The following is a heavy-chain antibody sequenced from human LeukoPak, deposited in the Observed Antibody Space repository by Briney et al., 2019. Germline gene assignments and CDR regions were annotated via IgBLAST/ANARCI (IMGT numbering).Heavy chain of an antibody. CDR1: GGSISRSQFY. CDR2: LYYSGKS. J-gene: IGHJ4*02. D-gene: IGHD1-14*01. V-gene: IGHV4-39*07. Sequence: SETLSLTCTVSGGSISRSQFYWGWVRQPPGKGLEWIGTLYYSGKSFYNPSLKSRFTMSVDMSKNQLSLNLSFLTVADTAVYYCARETTKAMIDSWGQGILVTVSS. CDR3: ARETTKAMIDS.